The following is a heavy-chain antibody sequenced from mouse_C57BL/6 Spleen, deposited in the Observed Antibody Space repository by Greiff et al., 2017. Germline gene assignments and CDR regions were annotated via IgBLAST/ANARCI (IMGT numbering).Heavy chain of an antibody. D-gene: IGHD1-1*01. Sequence: VQLQQSGPELVKPGASVKISCKASGYAFSSSWMNWVKQRPGKGLEWIGRIYPGDGDTNYNGKFKGKATLTADKSSSTAYMQLSSLTSEDSAVYCCARDYGSSLTHFDYWGQGTTLTVSS. CDR3: ARDYGSSLTHFDY. J-gene: IGHJ2*01. CDR2: IYPGDGDT. CDR1: GYAFSSSW. V-gene: IGHV1-82*01.